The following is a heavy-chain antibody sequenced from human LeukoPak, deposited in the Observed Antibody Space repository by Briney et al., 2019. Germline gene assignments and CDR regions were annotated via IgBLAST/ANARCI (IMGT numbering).Heavy chain of an antibody. CDR3: ARVPSITIFGVAPYYMDV. Sequence: PSETLSLTCTVSGGSISSYYWSWIRQPPGKGLEWIGYIYYSGSTNYNPPLKSRVTISVDTSKNQFSLKLSSVTAADTAVYYCARVPSITIFGVAPYYMDVWGKGTTVTVSS. CDR1: GGSISSYY. CDR2: IYYSGST. J-gene: IGHJ6*03. V-gene: IGHV4-59*01. D-gene: IGHD3-3*01.